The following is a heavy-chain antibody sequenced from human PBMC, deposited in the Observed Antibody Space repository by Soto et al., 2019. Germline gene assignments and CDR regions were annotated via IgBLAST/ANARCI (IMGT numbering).Heavy chain of an antibody. V-gene: IGHV4-59*08. CDR1: GGSISSYY. CDR2: IYYSGST. Sequence: SETLSLTCTVSGGSISSYYWSWIRQPPGKGLEWIGYIYYSGSTNYNPSLKSRVTISVDTSKNQFSLKLSSVTAADTAVYYCASSDWAGDRGLDAFDIWGQGTMVTVSS. D-gene: IGHD2-21*02. J-gene: IGHJ3*02. CDR3: ASSDWAGDRGLDAFDI.